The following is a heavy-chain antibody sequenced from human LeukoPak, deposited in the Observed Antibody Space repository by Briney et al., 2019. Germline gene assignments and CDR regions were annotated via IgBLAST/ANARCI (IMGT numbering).Heavy chain of an antibody. CDR1: GGSISSYY. D-gene: IGHD3-10*01. Sequence: SETLSLTCTVSGGSISSYYWSWIRQPAGKGLEWIGRIYTSGSTNYNPSLKSRVTMSVDTSKNQFSLKLSSVTAADTAVYYCAREPFVKRVRGVIRWFDPWGQGTLVTVPS. CDR3: AREPFVKRVRGVIRWFDP. V-gene: IGHV4-4*07. J-gene: IGHJ5*02. CDR2: IYTSGST.